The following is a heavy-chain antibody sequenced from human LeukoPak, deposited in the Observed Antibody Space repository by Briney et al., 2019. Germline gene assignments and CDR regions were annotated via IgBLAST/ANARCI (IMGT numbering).Heavy chain of an antibody. Sequence: PGGSLRLSCAASGFTFSSYAMHWVRQAPGKGLEWVAVISYDGSNKYYADSVKGRFTISRGNSKNTLYLQMNSLRAEDTAVYYCARDSGSYYGSFDYWGQGTLVTVSS. V-gene: IGHV3-30-3*01. D-gene: IGHD1-26*01. J-gene: IGHJ4*02. CDR3: ARDSGSYYGSFDY. CDR1: GFTFSSYA. CDR2: ISYDGSNK.